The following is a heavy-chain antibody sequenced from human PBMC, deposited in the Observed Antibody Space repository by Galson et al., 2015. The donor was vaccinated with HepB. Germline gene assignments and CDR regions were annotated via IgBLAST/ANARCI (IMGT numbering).Heavy chain of an antibody. V-gene: IGHV3-48*04. CDR1: GFNFHGYS. D-gene: IGHD6-19*01. Sequence: SLRLSCAASGFNFHGYSMNWVRQAPGKGLEWLSYISYSSNTIYYADSVRGRFTVSRDNAKNSLFLQMNSLRVEDTAVYFCARGESYTSGWSTTPDYWGQGTLVTISS. CDR3: ARGESYTSGWSTTPDY. CDR2: ISYSSNTI. J-gene: IGHJ4*02.